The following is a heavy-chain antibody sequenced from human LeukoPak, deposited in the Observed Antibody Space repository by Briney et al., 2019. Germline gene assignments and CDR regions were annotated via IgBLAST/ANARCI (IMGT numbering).Heavy chain of an antibody. CDR3: ARSHLWPTGTLDI. D-gene: IGHD1-7*01. V-gene: IGHV4-34*01. Sequence: PSETLSLTCAVYGGSFSGHYWTWIRQPLGKGLEWIGEINHGGSTNYNPSLKSRAIISLDLTRNQFSLKLNSATAADTAVYFCARSHLWPTGTLDIWGRGTMVAVSS. CDR2: INHGGST. J-gene: IGHJ3*02. CDR1: GGSFSGHY.